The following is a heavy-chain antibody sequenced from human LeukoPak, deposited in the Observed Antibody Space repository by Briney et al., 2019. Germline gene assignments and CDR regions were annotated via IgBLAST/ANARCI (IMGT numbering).Heavy chain of an antibody. V-gene: IGHV3-21*01. CDR2: ISSSSSYI. J-gene: IGHJ4*02. Sequence: PGGSLRLSCAASGFTFSSYSMNWVRQAPGKGLEWVSSISSSSSYIYYADSVKGRFTISRDNAKNSLYLQMNSLRAEDTAVYYCAKDTLRWALLSPEFDYWGQGTLVTVSS. CDR3: AKDTLRWALLSPEFDY. CDR1: GFTFSSYS. D-gene: IGHD4-23*01.